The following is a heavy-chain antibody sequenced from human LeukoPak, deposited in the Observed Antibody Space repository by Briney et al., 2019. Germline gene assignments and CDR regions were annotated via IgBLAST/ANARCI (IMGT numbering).Heavy chain of an antibody. V-gene: IGHV4-39*01. Sequence: PSETLSLTCTVSGGSISSSSYYCAWIRQPPGKGLEWIGSIYYTGSTYDSPSLRSRVTISVDTSKNQFSLNLSSVTAADTAIYYCASGSYSSFDYWGQGILVTVSS. D-gene: IGHD1-26*01. CDR3: ASGSYSSFDY. J-gene: IGHJ4*02. CDR1: GGSISSSSYY. CDR2: IYYTGST.